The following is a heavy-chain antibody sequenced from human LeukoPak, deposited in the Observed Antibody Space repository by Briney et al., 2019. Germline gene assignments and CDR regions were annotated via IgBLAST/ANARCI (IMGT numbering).Heavy chain of an antibody. CDR2: IYSGGST. CDR3: ARRRYYDSSGYDYYYYGLDV. CDR1: GFTVNSKY. D-gene: IGHD3-22*01. J-gene: IGHJ6*02. V-gene: IGHV3-66*04. Sequence: GGSLRPSCAAFGFTVNSKYMSWVRQAPGKGLEWVSVIYSGGSTFYADSVKGRFTVSRDNSKNTLYLEMNSLRVEDTAIYYCARRRYYDSSGYDYYYYGLDVWGQGTTVTVSS.